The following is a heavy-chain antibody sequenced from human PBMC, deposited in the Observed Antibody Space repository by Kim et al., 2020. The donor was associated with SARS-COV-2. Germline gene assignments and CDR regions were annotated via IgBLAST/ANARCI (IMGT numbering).Heavy chain of an antibody. J-gene: IGHJ5*02. V-gene: IGHV1-2*02. Sequence: AQKCQGRVTMTRDTSIRTAYMELSSLRSDDTAVYYCARDGVYYGRGWFDPWGQGTLVTVSS. CDR3: ARDGVYYGRGWFDP. D-gene: IGHD3-10*02.